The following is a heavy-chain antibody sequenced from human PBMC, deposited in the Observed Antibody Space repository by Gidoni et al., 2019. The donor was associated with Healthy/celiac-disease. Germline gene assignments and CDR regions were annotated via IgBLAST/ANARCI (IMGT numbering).Heavy chain of an antibody. CDR2: ISSSSSYK. Sequence: HVQLVESGGGLVKPGGSLRLSCAASGFTFSYYYMSWIRQAPGKGLEWGSYISSSSSYKNYADSVKGRFTISRDNAKNALYLQMNSLRAEDTAVYYCASSSTGIAAEGAFDIWGQGTMVTVSS. J-gene: IGHJ3*02. V-gene: IGHV3-11*05. CDR3: ASSSTGIAAEGAFDI. D-gene: IGHD6-13*01. CDR1: GFTFSYYY.